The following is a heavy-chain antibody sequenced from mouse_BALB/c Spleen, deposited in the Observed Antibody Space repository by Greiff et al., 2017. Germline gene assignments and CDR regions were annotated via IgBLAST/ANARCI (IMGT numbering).Heavy chain of an antibody. Sequence: QVQLQQSGAELVKPGASVKLSCKASGYTFTSYWMHWVKQRPGQGLEWIGEINPSNGRTNYNEKFKSKATLTVDKSSSTAYMQLSSLTSEDSAVYYCARVEGYYEGYWGQGTTLTVSS. CDR1: GYTFTSYW. D-gene: IGHD2-3*01. J-gene: IGHJ2*01. CDR3: ARVEGYYEGY. V-gene: IGHV1S81*02. CDR2: INPSNGRT.